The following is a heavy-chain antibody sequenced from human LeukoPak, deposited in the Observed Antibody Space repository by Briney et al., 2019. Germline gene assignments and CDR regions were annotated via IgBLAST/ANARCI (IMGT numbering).Heavy chain of an antibody. Sequence: LSGGSLRLSCAASGFTFSDYYMDWVRQAPGKGLEWVGRTRNKVNGYTTEYAASVKGRFTISRDDSKNSLYLQMNSLKTEDTAVYYCARSGSGRTEMFDYWGQGTLVAVSS. CDR2: TRNKVNGYTT. CDR3: ARSGSGRTEMFDY. V-gene: IGHV3-72*01. CDR1: GFTFSDYY. J-gene: IGHJ4*02. D-gene: IGHD3-10*01.